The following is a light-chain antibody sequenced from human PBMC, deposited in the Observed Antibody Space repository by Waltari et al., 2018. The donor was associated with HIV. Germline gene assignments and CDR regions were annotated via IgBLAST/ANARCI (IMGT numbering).Light chain of an antibody. J-gene: IGKJ4*01. CDR3: QQLNSYPLT. Sequence: DIQMTQSPSTLSASVGDRVTITCRASQGISSYLAWYQQKPGKAPKLLIYAASTLQSGVPSTFSGSGSGTEFTLTISSLQPEDFATYYCQQLNSYPLTFGGGTKVEIK. CDR1: QGISSY. CDR2: AAS. V-gene: IGKV1-9*01.